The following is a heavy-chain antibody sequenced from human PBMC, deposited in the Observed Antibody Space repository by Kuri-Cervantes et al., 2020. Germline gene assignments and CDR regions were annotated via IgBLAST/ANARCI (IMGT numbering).Heavy chain of an antibody. Sequence: GGSLRLSCAASGFTFTTYAMHWVRQAPAKGLEWVAVISYDGNNEYYADFVKGRFTISRDNSKKTIYLQMNTLTVEDTAVYYCARDGTAVAGFFDFWGQGSLVTVSS. CDR1: GFTFTTYA. CDR3: ARDGTAVAGFFDF. V-gene: IGHV3-30-3*01. CDR2: ISYDGNNE. D-gene: IGHD6-19*01. J-gene: IGHJ4*02.